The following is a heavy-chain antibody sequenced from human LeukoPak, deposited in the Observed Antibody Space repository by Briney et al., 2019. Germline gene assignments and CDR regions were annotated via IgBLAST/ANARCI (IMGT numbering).Heavy chain of an antibody. CDR3: ARAPNYYDSSGYDPLPFDY. V-gene: IGHV1-46*01. Sequence: GASVKVSCKASGSTFTSYYMHWVRQAPGQGLEWMGIINPSGGSTSYAQKFQGRVTMTRDTSTSTVYMELSSLRSEDTAVYYCARAPNYYDSSGYDPLPFDYWGQGTLVTVSS. CDR2: INPSGGST. J-gene: IGHJ4*02. D-gene: IGHD3-22*01. CDR1: GSTFTSYY.